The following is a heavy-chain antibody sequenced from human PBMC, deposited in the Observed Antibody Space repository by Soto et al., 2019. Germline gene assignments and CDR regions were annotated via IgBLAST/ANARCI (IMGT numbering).Heavy chain of an antibody. V-gene: IGHV4-34*01. CDR2: INHSGST. D-gene: IGHD6-19*01. Sequence: QVRLQQWGAGLLKPSETLSLTCAVYGGSFSNYFWSWIRQPPGKGLEWIGGINHSGSTNYNPSLKSRVPISVDTSKNQFSLKLSSVTAADTAVYYCARGDSSGWYFDSWGQGTLVTVSS. CDR1: GGSFSNYF. CDR3: ARGDSSGWYFDS. J-gene: IGHJ4*02.